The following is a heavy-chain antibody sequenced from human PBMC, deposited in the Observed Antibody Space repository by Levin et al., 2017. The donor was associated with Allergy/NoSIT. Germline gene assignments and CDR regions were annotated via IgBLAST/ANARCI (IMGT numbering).Heavy chain of an antibody. CDR3: AKDGNYGAGTINWFDP. CDR1: GFTFSSYG. V-gene: IGHV3-30*18. J-gene: IGHJ5*02. Sequence: SCAASGFTFSSYGMHWVRQAPGKGLEWVAVIAYDGTNKYYADSVKGRFTISRDNSKNTLYLQMNSLRAEDTAVYYCAKDGNYGAGTINWFDPWGQGTLVTVSS. CDR2: IAYDGTNK. D-gene: IGHD3-10*01.